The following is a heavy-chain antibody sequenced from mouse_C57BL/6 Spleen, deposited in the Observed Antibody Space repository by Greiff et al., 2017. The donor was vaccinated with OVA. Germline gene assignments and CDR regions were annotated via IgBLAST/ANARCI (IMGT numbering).Heavy chain of an antibody. CDR2: IHPNSGST. Sequence: QVQLKQPGAELVKPGASVKLSCKASGYTFTSYWMHWVKQRPGQGLEWIGMIHPNSGSTNYNEKFKSKATLTVDKSSSTAYMQLSSLTSEDSAVYYCARSTMVTTEYYFDYWGQGTTLTVSS. D-gene: IGHD2-2*01. V-gene: IGHV1-64*01. J-gene: IGHJ2*01. CDR1: GYTFTSYW. CDR3: ARSTMVTTEYYFDY.